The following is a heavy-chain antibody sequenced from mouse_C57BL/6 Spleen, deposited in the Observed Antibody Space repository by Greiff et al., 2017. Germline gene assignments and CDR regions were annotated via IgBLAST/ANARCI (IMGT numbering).Heavy chain of an antibody. CDR3: TTPYGNYAMDF. CDR1: GFNIKDDY. D-gene: IGHD2-1*01. J-gene: IGHJ4*01. V-gene: IGHV14-4*01. CDR2: IDPENGDT. Sequence: EVKLQESGAELVRPGASVKLSCTASGFNIKDDYMHWVKQRPEQGLEWIGWIDPENGDTEYASKLQGKATITADTSSNTPYLQLSSLTSEDTAVYYCTTPYGNYAMDFWGQGTSVTVSS.